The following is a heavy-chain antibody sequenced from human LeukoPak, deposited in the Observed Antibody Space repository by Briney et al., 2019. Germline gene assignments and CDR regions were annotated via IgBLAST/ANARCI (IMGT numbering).Heavy chain of an antibody. CDR3: ARGQEVVAENYFDY. J-gene: IGHJ4*02. V-gene: IGHV4-4*08. D-gene: IGHD5-12*01. Sequence: SETLSLTCTVSGGSISSYYWSWIRQPPGKGLEWIGYIYPSGTTNYNPSLKSRVTISVDTSKNQFSLKLRSVTAADTAVYYCARGQEVVAENYFDYWGQGTLVTVSS. CDR1: GGSISSYY. CDR2: IYPSGTT.